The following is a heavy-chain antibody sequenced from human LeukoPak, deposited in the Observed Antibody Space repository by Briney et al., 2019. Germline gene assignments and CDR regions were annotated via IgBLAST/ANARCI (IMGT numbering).Heavy chain of an antibody. Sequence: GALRLFCAASGFTFSSYAMHWVRQAPGKGLEXXXXISYDGSNKYYADSVKGRFTISRDNSKNTLYLQMNSLRAEDTAVYYCARGITIFGVALYGMDVWGQGTTVTVSS. V-gene: IGHV3-30-3*01. D-gene: IGHD3-3*01. J-gene: IGHJ6*02. CDR2: ISYDGSNK. CDR3: ARGITIFGVALYGMDV. CDR1: GFTFSSYA.